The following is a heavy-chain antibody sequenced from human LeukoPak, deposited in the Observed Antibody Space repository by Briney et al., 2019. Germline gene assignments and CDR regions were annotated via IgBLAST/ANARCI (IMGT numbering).Heavy chain of an antibody. CDR2: INWNGDAT. Sequence: GGSLRLSCEASGFIFDDHGMTWVRQAPGKGLEWVAGINWNGDATRYIDSVKGRFTISRDNAKNSLYLQMNSLRPEDTAFYYCARALVPDSIGWYDYWGQGTLVTVSS. D-gene: IGHD6-19*01. CDR3: ARALVPDSIGWYDY. J-gene: IGHJ4*02. V-gene: IGHV3-20*04. CDR1: GFIFDDHG.